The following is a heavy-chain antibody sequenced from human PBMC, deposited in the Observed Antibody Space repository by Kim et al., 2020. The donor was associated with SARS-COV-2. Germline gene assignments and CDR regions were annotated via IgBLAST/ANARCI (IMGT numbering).Heavy chain of an antibody. V-gene: IGHV1-46*01. CDR3: AREATPHSSGWHYYGMDV. J-gene: IGHJ6*02. D-gene: IGHD6-19*01. CDR1: GYTFTSYY. Sequence: ASVKVSCKASGYTFTSYYMHWVRQAPGQGLEWMGIINPSGGSTSYAQKFQGRVTMTRDTSTSTVYMELSSLRSEDTAVYYCAREATPHSSGWHYYGMDVWGQGTTVTVSS. CDR2: INPSGGST.